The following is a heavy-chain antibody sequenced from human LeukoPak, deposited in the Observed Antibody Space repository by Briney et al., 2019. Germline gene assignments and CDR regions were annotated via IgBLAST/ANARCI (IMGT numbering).Heavy chain of an antibody. CDR1: GFTFSSNA. V-gene: IGHV3-23*01. D-gene: IGHD6-13*01. J-gene: IGHJ4*02. CDR3: AKDRRGPAAGTWYFES. CDR2: ITASGDTK. Sequence: PGGSLRLSCAASGFTFSSNALGWVRQAPGKGLEWVSSITASGDTKYYAGSVKGRFTISRDNSKDTLYLQMNSLRAEDTAVYYCAKDRRGPAAGTWYFESWGQGNLVTVSS.